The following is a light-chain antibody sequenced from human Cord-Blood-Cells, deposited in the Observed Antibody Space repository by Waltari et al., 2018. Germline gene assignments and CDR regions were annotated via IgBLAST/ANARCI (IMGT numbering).Light chain of an antibody. J-gene: IGLJ3*02. V-gene: IGLV2-23*01. CDR2: EGS. Sequence: QSALTQPASVSGSPGQSITISCTGTSSAVGRHNLVSWYQQHPGKAPKLMIYEGSKRPSGVSNRFSGSKSGNTASLTISGLQAEDEADYYCCSYAGSWVFGGGTKLTVL. CDR3: CSYAGSWV. CDR1: SSAVGRHNL.